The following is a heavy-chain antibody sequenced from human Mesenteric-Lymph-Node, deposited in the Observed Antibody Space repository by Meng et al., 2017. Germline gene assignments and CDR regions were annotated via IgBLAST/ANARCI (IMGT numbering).Heavy chain of an antibody. V-gene: IGHV3-21*01. CDR2: ISSSSSYI. Sequence: GESLKISCAASGFTFSSYSMNWVRQAPGKGLEWVSSISSSSSYIYYADSVKGRFTISRDNAKNSLYLQMNSLRAEDTAVYYCARDRVGPGNIFDIWGQGTKVTVSS. J-gene: IGHJ3*02. D-gene: IGHD1-26*01. CDR1: GFTFSSYS. CDR3: ARDRVGPGNIFDI.